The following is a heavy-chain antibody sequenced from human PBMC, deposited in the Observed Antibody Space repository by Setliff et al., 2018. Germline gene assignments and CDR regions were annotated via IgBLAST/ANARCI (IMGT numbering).Heavy chain of an antibody. CDR1: GGSISSYY. Sequence: SETLSLTCTVSGGSISSYYWSWIRQPPGKGLEWIGYIYYSGSTNYNPSLKSRVTISVDTSKNQFSLELSSVTAADTAVYYCVRSLQGLRFDPWGQGTLVTVSS. CDR2: IYYSGST. V-gene: IGHV4-59*08. J-gene: IGHJ5*02. D-gene: IGHD4-17*01. CDR3: VRSLQGLRFDP.